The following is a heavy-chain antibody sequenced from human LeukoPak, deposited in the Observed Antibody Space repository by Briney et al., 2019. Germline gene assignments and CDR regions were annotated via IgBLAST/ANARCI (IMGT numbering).Heavy chain of an antibody. J-gene: IGHJ4*02. V-gene: IGHV1-3*01. CDR3: ARESTGTTEFDY. CDR1: GYTFTTYV. Sequence: ASVKVSCKASGYTFTTYVMHWVRQAPGQRLEWMGWINAGNGNTKYSQKFQGRVTITRDTSASTAYMELNSLRPEDTAVYYCARESTGTTEFDYWGQGTLVTVSS. D-gene: IGHD4-17*01. CDR2: INAGNGNT.